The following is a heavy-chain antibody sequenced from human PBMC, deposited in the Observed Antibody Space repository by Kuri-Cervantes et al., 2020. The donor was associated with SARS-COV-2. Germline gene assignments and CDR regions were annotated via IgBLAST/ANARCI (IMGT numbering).Heavy chain of an antibody. Sequence: GGSLRLSCAASGFTFSSYGMHWVRQAPGKGLEWVAVISYDGSNKYYADSVKGRFTISRDNSKNTLYLQMNSLRAEDTAVYYCAKDHWDDYWGQRTLVTVSS. D-gene: IGHD7-27*01. J-gene: IGHJ4*02. CDR2: ISYDGSNK. CDR1: GFTFSSYG. V-gene: IGHV3-30*18. CDR3: AKDHWDDY.